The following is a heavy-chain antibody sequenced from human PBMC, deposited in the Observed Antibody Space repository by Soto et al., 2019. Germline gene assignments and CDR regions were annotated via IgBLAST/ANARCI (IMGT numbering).Heavy chain of an antibody. CDR3: VEGWNDF. CDR2: IKSKGDGETR. D-gene: IGHD1-1*01. V-gene: IGHV3-15*01. CDR1: GFMFSSAW. J-gene: IGHJ4*02. Sequence: EVQMVQSGGDLVKPGGSLRLSCVTSGFMFSSAWMNWVRQAPGKGLEWVARIKSKGDGETRDYAAPVKGRFTISRDDSKKMVYLQMNSLRVEDTAVYYCVEGWNDFWGQGNLVTVSS.